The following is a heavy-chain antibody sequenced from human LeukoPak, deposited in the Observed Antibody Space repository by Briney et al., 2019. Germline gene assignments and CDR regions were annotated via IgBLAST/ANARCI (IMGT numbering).Heavy chain of an antibody. J-gene: IGHJ4*02. V-gene: IGHV4-59*01. CDR3: ASTYSSSWYSYFDY. D-gene: IGHD6-13*01. CDR1: GGSISSYY. Sequence: PSETLSLTCTVSGGSISSYYWSWIRQPPGKGLEWIGYIYYSGSTNYNPSLKSQVTISVDTSKNQFSLKLSSVTAADTAVYYCASTYSSSWYSYFDYWGQGTLVTVSS. CDR2: IYYSGST.